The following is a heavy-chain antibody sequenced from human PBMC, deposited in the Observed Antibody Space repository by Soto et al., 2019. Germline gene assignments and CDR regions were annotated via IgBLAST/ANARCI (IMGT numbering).Heavy chain of an antibody. D-gene: IGHD3-16*01. CDR3: ARMGDVPYYYYGMDV. CDR1: GYTFTSYG. CDR2: INGYNGNT. J-gene: IGHJ6*02. Sequence: QVQLVQSGAEVKKPGASVKVSCKASGYTFTSYGISWVRQAPGQGLEWMGWINGYNGNTNHAQKLQGRVTMSTDTSTSKAYMELMSLRSDDSAVYYCARMGDVPYYYYGMDVWGQGTTVTVSS. V-gene: IGHV1-18*01.